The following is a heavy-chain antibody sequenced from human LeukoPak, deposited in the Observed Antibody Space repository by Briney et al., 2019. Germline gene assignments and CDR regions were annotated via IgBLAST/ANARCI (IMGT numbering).Heavy chain of an antibody. CDR1: GGSIRSSYYY. V-gene: IGHV4-39*07. Sequence: SETLSLTCTVSGGSIRSSYYYWGWIRQPPGKGLEWIGSIYDSGSTYYNPSLKSRVTISVDTSKNQFSLKLSSVTAADTAVYYCARSIYDSSGYYYYYNTYYFDYWGQGTLVTVSS. D-gene: IGHD3-22*01. CDR2: IYDSGST. J-gene: IGHJ4*02. CDR3: ARSIYDSSGYYYYYNTYYFDY.